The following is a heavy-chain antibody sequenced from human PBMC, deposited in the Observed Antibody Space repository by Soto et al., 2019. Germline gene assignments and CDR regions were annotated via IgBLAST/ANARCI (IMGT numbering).Heavy chain of an antibody. D-gene: IGHD6-13*01. J-gene: IGHJ4*02. Sequence: GWSLRLSCGVSGFSFTSYAMGWVRQAPGKGLEWVSSVSAGGTTTHYADSVKGRFSISRDNSKNTLWLQMNNLRAEDTAVYYSAKAPYTNSWYYLDYWGQGTLVTVSS. V-gene: IGHV3-23*01. CDR3: AKAPYTNSWYYLDY. CDR1: GFSFTSYA. CDR2: VSAGGTTT.